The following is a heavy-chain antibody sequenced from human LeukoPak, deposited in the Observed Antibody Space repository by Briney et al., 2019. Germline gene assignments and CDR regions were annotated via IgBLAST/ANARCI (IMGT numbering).Heavy chain of an antibody. V-gene: IGHV4-4*02. D-gene: IGHD3-10*01. CDR1: GGSISSSNW. J-gene: IGHJ4*02. Sequence: SGTLSLTCAVSGGSISSSNWWSWVRQPPGKGLEWIGEIYHSGSTNYNPSLKSRVTMSVDTSKNQFSLKLSSVTAADTALCYCARENYYGSGSYYSDWGQGTLVSVSS. CDR3: ARENYYGSGSYYSD. CDR2: IYHSGST.